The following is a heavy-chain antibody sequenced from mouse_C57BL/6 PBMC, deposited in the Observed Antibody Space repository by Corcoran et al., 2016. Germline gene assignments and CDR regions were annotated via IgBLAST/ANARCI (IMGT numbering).Heavy chain of an antibody. CDR2: ILPGSGST. V-gene: IGHV1-9*01. CDR3: AMGRSYDGYYGYAMDY. Sequence: VQLQQSRAALMKPGASGKLSCKATGSTFTGYWLARVKPRPGHDLEWLGEILPGSGSTNYNEKFTGKATFTPDTSSNTTYMQLSSLTTEDSAIYYCAMGRSYDGYYGYAMDYWGQGTSVTVSA. CDR1: GSTFTGYW. D-gene: IGHD2-3*01. J-gene: IGHJ4*01.